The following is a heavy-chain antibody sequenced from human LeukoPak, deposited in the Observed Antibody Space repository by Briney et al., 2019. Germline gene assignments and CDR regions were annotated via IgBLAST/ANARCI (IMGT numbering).Heavy chain of an antibody. Sequence: SGGSLRLSCAASGFTFTIFEMNWFRQAPGRGLEWIAYISASGNIVDYAESVKGRFTISRDNSKSSLYLRMNSLRAEDTAVYYCAALYYIKGTYWGQGTLVTVSS. CDR1: GFTFTIFE. CDR3: AALYYIKGTY. CDR2: ISASGNIV. J-gene: IGHJ4*02. D-gene: IGHD3-10*01. V-gene: IGHV3-48*03.